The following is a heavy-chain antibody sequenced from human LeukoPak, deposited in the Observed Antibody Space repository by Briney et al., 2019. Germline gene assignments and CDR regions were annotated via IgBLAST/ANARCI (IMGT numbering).Heavy chain of an antibody. J-gene: IGHJ4*02. CDR1: GGSISSYY. CDR3: ARLYGSGSFQYFDY. V-gene: IGHV4-59*08. CDR2: IYYSGST. D-gene: IGHD3-10*01. Sequence: MPSETLSLTCTVSGGSISSYYWSWIRQPPGKGLEWIGYIYYSGSTNYNPSLKSRVTISVDTSKNQFSLKLSSVTAADTAVYYCARLYGSGSFQYFDYWGQGTLVTVSS.